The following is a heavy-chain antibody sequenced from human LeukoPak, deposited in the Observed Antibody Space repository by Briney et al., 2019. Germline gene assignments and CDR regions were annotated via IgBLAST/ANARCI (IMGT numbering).Heavy chain of an antibody. J-gene: IGHJ4*02. CDR2: IYTSGST. D-gene: IGHD4-17*01. V-gene: IGHV4-4*07. Sequence: PSETLSLTCTVSGGSISSYYWSWIRQPAGKGLEWIGRIYTSGSTNYNPSLKSRVTMSVDTSKNQFSLKLSSVTAADTAVYYCARDPAVDDYDDYYFDYWGQGTLVTVSS. CDR1: GGSISSYY. CDR3: ARDPAVDDYDDYYFDY.